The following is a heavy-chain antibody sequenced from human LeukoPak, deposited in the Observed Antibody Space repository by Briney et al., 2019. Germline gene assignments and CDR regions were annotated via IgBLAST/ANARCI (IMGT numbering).Heavy chain of an antibody. CDR1: GFTFSSYS. V-gene: IGHV3-21*01. J-gene: IGHJ5*02. D-gene: IGHD6-6*01. CDR3: AKGSSSRGPNWFDP. CDR2: ISSGSSHI. Sequence: GGSLRLSCAASGFTFSSYSMNWVRQAPGKGLEWVSSISSGSSHIYYADSVKGRFTISRDNAKNSLYLQMNSLRAEDTAVYYCAKGSSSRGPNWFDPWGQGTLVTVSS.